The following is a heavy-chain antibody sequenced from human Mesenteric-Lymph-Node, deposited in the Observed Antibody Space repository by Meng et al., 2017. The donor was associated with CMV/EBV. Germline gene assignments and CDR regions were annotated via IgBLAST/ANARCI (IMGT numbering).Heavy chain of an antibody. J-gene: IGHJ6*02. Sequence: KVSCKGSGYTFTNYWIGWVRQMPGKGLEWMGTIYPGDSDTRYSPSFQGQVTISADKSISTAYLQWSSLKASDTAMYYCARHSGARGGTYSNYLYYYYGMDVWGQGTTVTVSS. D-gene: IGHD4-11*01. CDR1: GYTFTNYW. CDR3: ARHSGARGGTYSNYLYYYYGMDV. CDR2: IYPGDSDT. V-gene: IGHV5-51*01.